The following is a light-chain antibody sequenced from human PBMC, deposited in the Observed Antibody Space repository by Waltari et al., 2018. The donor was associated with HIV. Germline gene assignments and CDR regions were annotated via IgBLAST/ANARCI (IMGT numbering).Light chain of an antibody. V-gene: IGLV3-21*01. Sequence: SYVLTQPPSVSVAPGQTARITCEGNKFGSESVHWYQHRPGQAPVVVIYHDRDRPSGIPERFSGSNSGNTATLTITRVEAGDEADYYCQLFQCCNNWVFGGGTKLTVL. CDR1: KFGSES. J-gene: IGLJ3*02. CDR3: QLFQCCNNWV. CDR2: HDR.